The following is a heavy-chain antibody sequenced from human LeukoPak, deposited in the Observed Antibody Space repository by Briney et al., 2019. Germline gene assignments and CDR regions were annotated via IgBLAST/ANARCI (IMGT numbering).Heavy chain of an antibody. D-gene: IGHD2-15*01. Sequence: GGSLRLSCAASGFTFSNYWMHWVRQAPGKGLVWVSRINSDGSSTSYADSVKGRFTISRDNAKNTLYLQLNSLRAEDTAVYYCARGGFCSGGSCPVDYYYYMDVWGKGTTVTVSS. CDR1: GFTFSNYW. J-gene: IGHJ6*03. CDR3: ARGGFCSGGSCPVDYYYYMDV. CDR2: INSDGSST. V-gene: IGHV3-74*01.